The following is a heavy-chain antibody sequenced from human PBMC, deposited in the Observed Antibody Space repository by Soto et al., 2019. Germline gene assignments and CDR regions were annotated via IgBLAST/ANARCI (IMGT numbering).Heavy chain of an antibody. V-gene: IGHV1-69*01. CDR1: GGTFSSYA. Sequence: QMQLVQSGAEVKKPGSSVKVSCKASGGTFSSYAISWVRQAPGQGLEWMGGIIPIFGTANYAQKFQGRVTITADESTSTAYMELSSLRSEDTAVYYCAREIRYNWNSGTNWFDPWGQGTLVTVSS. CDR2: IIPIFGTA. J-gene: IGHJ5*02. CDR3: AREIRYNWNSGTNWFDP. D-gene: IGHD1-7*01.